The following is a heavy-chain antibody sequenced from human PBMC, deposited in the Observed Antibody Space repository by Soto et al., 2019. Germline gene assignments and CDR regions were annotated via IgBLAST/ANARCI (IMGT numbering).Heavy chain of an antibody. CDR1: GYTFTSYG. Sequence: EASVKVSCKASGYTFTSYGISWVRQAPGQGLEWMGWISAYNGNTNYAQKLQGRVTMTTDTSTSTAYMELRSLRSDDTAVYYCARGPYYDFWSGFSAKKRYFDYWGQGTMVTVSS. V-gene: IGHV1-18*04. CDR2: ISAYNGNT. J-gene: IGHJ4*02. D-gene: IGHD3-3*01. CDR3: ARGPYYDFWSGFSAKKRYFDY.